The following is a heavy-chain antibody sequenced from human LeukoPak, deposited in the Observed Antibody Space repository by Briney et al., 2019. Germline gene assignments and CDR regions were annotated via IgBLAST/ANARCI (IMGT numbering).Heavy chain of an antibody. J-gene: IGHJ4*02. Sequence: GGSLRLSCAASGFTFRNYGMHWVRQAPGKGLEWVSYISGSSSFTKYADSVKGRFTISRDNAKNSLYLQMSSLRAEDTAVYYCARWFGSGSYYGYWGQGTLVTVSS. CDR2: ISGSSSFT. CDR3: ARWFGSGSYYGY. V-gene: IGHV3-21*05. D-gene: IGHD3-10*01. CDR1: GFTFRNYG.